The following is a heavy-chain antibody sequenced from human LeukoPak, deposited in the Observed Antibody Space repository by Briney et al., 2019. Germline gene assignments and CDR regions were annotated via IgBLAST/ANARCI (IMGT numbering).Heavy chain of an antibody. CDR3: AREVAVAKRGEYFDY. D-gene: IGHD6-19*01. Sequence: KTSQTLSLTCTVSGGSISSGDYYWNWIRQPPGKGLEWIGYIYYSGSTYYNPSLKSRVTISVDTSKNQFSLKLSSVTAADTAVYYCAREVAVAKRGEYFDYWGQGTLVTVSS. CDR2: IYYSGST. J-gene: IGHJ4*02. CDR1: GGSISSGDYY. V-gene: IGHV4-30-4*08.